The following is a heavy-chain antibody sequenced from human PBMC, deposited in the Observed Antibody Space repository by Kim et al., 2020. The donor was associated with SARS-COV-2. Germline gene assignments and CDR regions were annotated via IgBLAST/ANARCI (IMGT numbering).Heavy chain of an antibody. CDR1: GFTFSSYS. V-gene: IGHV3-48*04. D-gene: IGHD3-9*01. J-gene: IGHJ4*02. CDR3: ARDRRMYDILTGYRGDY. Sequence: GGSLRLFCAASGFTFSSYSMNWVRQAPGKGLEWVSYISSSSSTIYYADSVKGRFTISRDNAKNSLYLQMNSLRAEDTAVYYCARDRRMYDILTGYRGDYWGQGTLVTVSS. CDR2: ISSSSSTI.